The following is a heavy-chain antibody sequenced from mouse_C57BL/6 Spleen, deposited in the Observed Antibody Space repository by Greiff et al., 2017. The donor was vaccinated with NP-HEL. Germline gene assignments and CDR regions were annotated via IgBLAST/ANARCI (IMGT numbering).Heavy chain of an antibody. V-gene: IGHV8-12*01. CDR2: TYWDDDK. J-gene: IGHJ4*01. CDR1: GFSLSTSGMG. D-gene: IGHD4-1*01. CDR3: ARTGYYAMDY. Sequence: QVTLKESGPGILQSSQTLSLTCSFSGFSLSTSGMGVSWIRPPSGKGLEWLAHTYWDDDKRYNPSLKSRPTTSKDTTRNQIFLKITSVDTADAATYYCARTGYYAMDYWGQGTSVTVSS.